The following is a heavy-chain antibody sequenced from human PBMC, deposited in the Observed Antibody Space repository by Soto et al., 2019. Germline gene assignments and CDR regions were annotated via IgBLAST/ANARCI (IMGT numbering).Heavy chain of an antibody. Sequence: QVQLQQWGAGLLKPSETLSLTCAVYGGSFSGYYWSWIRQPPGKGLEWIGEINHSGSTNYNPSLRRRVTLSVDTSKNQFSMTLSSVTAADTAVYYCARGASGYYASSGYYSPYYFDYWGQGTLVTVSS. J-gene: IGHJ4*02. CDR3: ARGASGYYASSGYYSPYYFDY. CDR1: GGSFSGYY. CDR2: INHSGST. D-gene: IGHD3-22*01. V-gene: IGHV4-34*01.